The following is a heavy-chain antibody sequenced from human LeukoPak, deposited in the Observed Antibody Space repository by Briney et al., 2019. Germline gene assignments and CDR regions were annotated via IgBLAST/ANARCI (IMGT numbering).Heavy chain of an antibody. CDR2: IVVGSGNT. V-gene: IGHV1-58*02. CDR1: GFTFTSSA. Sequence: GASVKVSCKASGFTFTSSAMQWVRQARGQRLEWIGWIVVGSGNTNYAQEFQERVTITRDMSTSTAYMELSSLRSEDTAVYYCAAAKAGLHYYYYGMDVWGQGTTVTVSS. D-gene: IGHD4-17*01. J-gene: IGHJ6*02. CDR3: AAAKAGLHYYYYGMDV.